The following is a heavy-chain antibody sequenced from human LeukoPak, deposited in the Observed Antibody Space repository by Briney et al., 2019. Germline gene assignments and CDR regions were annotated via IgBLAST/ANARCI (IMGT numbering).Heavy chain of an antibody. CDR2: IYTSGST. CDR1: GGSISSGSYY. V-gene: IGHV4-61*02. Sequence: SQTLSLTCTVSGGSISSGSYYWSWIRQPAGRGLEWIGRIYTSGSTNYNPSLKSRVTISVDTSKNQFSLKLSSVTAADTAVYYCAREGYSSGWYINDAFDIWGQGTMVTVSS. CDR3: AREGYSSGWYINDAFDI. D-gene: IGHD6-19*01. J-gene: IGHJ3*02.